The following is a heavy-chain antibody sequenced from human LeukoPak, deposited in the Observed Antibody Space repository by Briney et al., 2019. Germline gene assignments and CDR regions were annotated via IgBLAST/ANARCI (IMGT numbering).Heavy chain of an antibody. V-gene: IGHV4-59*08. CDR1: GGSISGYY. CDR3: AASSGWLLDY. Sequence: SETLSLTCTVSGGSISGYYWSWIRQPPGKGLEWIGYIYYSGSTNYNPSLKSRVTISVDTSKNQFSLKLSSVTAADTAVYYCAASSGWLLDYWGQGTPVTVSS. D-gene: IGHD6-19*01. CDR2: IYYSGST. J-gene: IGHJ4*02.